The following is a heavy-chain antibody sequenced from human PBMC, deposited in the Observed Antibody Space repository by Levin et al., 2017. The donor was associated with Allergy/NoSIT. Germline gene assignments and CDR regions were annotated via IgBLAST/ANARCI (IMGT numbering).Heavy chain of an antibody. CDR3: AKTPPIAIFGVLRPQNWYFDL. D-gene: IGHD3-3*01. CDR1: GFSFRSYA. Sequence: GGSLRLSCVASGFSFRSYAMSWVRQVPGKGLEWVSVISDSGSSTYYADSVKGRFTISRDNSKNTLYLEMSSLRAEDTAVYYCAKTPPIAIFGVLRPQNWYFDLWGRGTLVTVSS. J-gene: IGHJ2*01. CDR2: ISDSGSST. V-gene: IGHV3-23*01.